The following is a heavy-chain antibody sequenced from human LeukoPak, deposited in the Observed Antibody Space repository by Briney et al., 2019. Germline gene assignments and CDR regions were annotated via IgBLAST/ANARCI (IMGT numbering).Heavy chain of an antibody. Sequence: GASLKISYKCSGSRFTSYWLGWVRAMPGKGLGWVGIIYPGDSDTRYSPSFQGQVTISADKSISTAYLQWSSLKASDTAMYYCARGGDGYQGIFFDYWGQGTLVTVSS. CDR3: ARGGDGYQGIFFDY. J-gene: IGHJ4*02. D-gene: IGHD5-24*01. V-gene: IGHV5-51*01. CDR1: GSRFTSYW. CDR2: IYPGDSDT.